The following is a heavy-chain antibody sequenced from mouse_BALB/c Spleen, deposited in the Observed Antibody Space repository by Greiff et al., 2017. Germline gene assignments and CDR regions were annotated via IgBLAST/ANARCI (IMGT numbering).Heavy chain of an antibody. CDR2: INSNGGST. CDR3: ARPDYYGSSYYFDY. J-gene: IGHJ2*01. V-gene: IGHV5-6-2*01. D-gene: IGHD1-1*01. Sequence: VKLVESGGGLVKLGGSLKLSCAASGFTFSSYYMSWVRQTPEKRLELVAAINSNGGSTYYPDTVKGRFTISRDNAKNTLYLQMSSLKSEDTALYDCARPDYYGSSYYFDYWGQGTTLTVSS. CDR1: GFTFSSYY.